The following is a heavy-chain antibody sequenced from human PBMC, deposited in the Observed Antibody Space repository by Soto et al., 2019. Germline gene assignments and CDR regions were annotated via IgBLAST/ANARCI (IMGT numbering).Heavy chain of an antibody. CDR2: INHSGST. V-gene: IGHV4-34*01. CDR3: AGGLELSLGSGLDV. D-gene: IGHD1-7*01. Sequence: SETLSLTCAVYGGSFSGYYWSWIRQPPGKGLEWIGEINHSGSTNYNPSLKSRVTISVDTSKNQFSLKLSSVTAADTAVYYCAGGLELSLGSGLDVWGQGTTVTVSS. CDR1: GGSFSGYY. J-gene: IGHJ6*02.